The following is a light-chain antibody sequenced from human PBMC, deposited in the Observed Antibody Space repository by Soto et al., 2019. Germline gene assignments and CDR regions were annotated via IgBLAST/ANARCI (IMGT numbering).Light chain of an antibody. Sequence: EIVLTQSPGTLSLSPGERATLSCRASQSVSVRFLAWYQQKPGQAPRLLIYGASSRATGIPDRFSGSGSGTDFTLTISRLEPEDFAVYYCQQYGSSPLFGPGTKVDIK. CDR3: QQYGSSPL. CDR1: QSVSVRF. V-gene: IGKV3-20*01. J-gene: IGKJ3*01. CDR2: GAS.